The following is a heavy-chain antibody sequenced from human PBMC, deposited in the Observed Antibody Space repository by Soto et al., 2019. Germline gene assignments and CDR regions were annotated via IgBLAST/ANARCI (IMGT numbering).Heavy chain of an antibody. V-gene: IGHV1-2*02. Sequence: QVQLVQSGTVVKKPGASVKVSCQASGYSISAYYIHWVRQAPGQGLEWMGWIDPKNGGTVSAQKFQGRLTMTRDTSISTVYMDLSGLTSDDTALYYCGRDDYGSFPYWGQGSLVTVSS. CDR2: IDPKNGGT. J-gene: IGHJ4*02. D-gene: IGHD1-26*01. CDR1: GYSISAYY. CDR3: GRDDYGSFPY.